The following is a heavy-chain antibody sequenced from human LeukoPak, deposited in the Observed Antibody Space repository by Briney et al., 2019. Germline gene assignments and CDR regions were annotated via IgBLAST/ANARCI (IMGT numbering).Heavy chain of an antibody. CDR1: GFSFSSYS. V-gene: IGHV3-21*01. CDR2: ISSRSSYI. J-gene: IGHJ4*02. CDR3: ARGREQLVPLDY. Sequence: GGSLRLSCAASGFSFSSYSMNWVRQAPGKGLEWVSSISSRSSYIYYADSVKGRFTISRDNAKNSLHLQMNSLRAEDTAVYYCARGREQLVPLDYWGQGTLVTVSS. D-gene: IGHD6-6*01.